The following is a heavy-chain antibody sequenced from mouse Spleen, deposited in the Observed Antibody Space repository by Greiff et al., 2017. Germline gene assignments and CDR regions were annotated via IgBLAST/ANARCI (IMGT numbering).Heavy chain of an antibody. V-gene: IGHV1-55*01. Sequence: QVQLQQPGAELVKPGASVKMSCKASGYTFTSYWITWVKQRPGQGLEWIGDIYPGSGSTNYNEKFKSKATLTVDTSSSTAYMQLSSLTSEDSAVYYCAREQVYYDYLGYFDVWGAGTTVTVSS. CDR1: GYTFTSYW. CDR3: AREQVYYDYLGYFDV. J-gene: IGHJ1*01. CDR2: IYPGSGST. D-gene: IGHD2-4*01.